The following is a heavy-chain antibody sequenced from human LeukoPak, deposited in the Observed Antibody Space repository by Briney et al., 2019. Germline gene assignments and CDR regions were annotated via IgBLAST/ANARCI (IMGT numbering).Heavy chain of an antibody. Sequence: PGGSLRLSCAASGFTFSSYAMSWVRQAPGKGLEWVSAISGSGGSTYYADSVKGRFTISRDNSKNTLYLQMNSLRAEDTAVYYCAKAGIVGYCTNGVCPYGGYWGQGTLVTVSS. J-gene: IGHJ4*02. CDR3: AKAGIVGYCTNGVCPYGGY. CDR1: GFTFSSYA. D-gene: IGHD2-8*01. V-gene: IGHV3-23*01. CDR2: ISGSGGST.